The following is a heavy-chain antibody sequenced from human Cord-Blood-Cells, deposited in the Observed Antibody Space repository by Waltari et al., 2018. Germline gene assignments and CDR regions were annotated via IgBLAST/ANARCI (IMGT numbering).Heavy chain of an antibody. D-gene: IGHD7-27*01. CDR3: VRHVSSLGILGGLDY. CDR2: IYYSGST. V-gene: IGHV4-59*08. CDR1: GGSISSYY. J-gene: IGHJ4*02. Sequence: QVQLQESGPGLVKPSETLSLTCTVSGGSISSYYWSWIRQPPGKGLEWIGYIYYSGSTNYNPSLKSRVTISVDTSKNQFSLKLSSVTAADTAVYYCVRHVSSLGILGGLDYWGQGTLVTVSS.